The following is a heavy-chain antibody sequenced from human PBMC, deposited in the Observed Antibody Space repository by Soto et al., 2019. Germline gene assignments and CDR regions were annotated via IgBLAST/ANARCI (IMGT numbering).Heavy chain of an antibody. V-gene: IGHV4-59*01. CDR2: IYYSGST. D-gene: IGHD6-13*01. Sequence: SETLSLTCTVSGGSISRYYWSWIRQPPGKGLEWIGYIYYSGSTNYNPSLKSRVTISVDTSKNQFSLKLSSVTAADTAVYYCARERSSSWYDYYGMDVRGQGTTVTVSS. CDR3: ARERSSSWYDYYGMDV. J-gene: IGHJ6*02. CDR1: GGSISRYY.